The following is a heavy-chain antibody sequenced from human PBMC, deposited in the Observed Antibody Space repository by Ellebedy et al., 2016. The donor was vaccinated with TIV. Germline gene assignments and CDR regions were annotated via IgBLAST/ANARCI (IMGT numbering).Heavy chain of an antibody. CDR1: GFSFSAND. V-gene: IGHV3-33*01. CDR3: ARGDRHQRLDFDALHT. D-gene: IGHD1-1*01. Sequence: PGGSLRLSCAASGFSFSANDMHWVRQAPGKGLEWVALVCFDGINKYYGDSVKGRFTISRNISKNILYLQMNSLRGNDTAGYYCARGDRHQRLDFDALHTWGPGTLVTVSS. CDR2: VCFDGINK. J-gene: IGHJ3*02.